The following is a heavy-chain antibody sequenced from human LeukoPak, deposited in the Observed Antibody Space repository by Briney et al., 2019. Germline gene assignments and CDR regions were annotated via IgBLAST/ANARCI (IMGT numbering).Heavy chain of an antibody. J-gene: IGHJ4*02. Sequence: ASVTVSCTASGYTFTSYYMHWVRQAPGQGLEWMGIINPSGGSTSYAQKFQGRVTMTRDTSTSTVYMELSSLRSEDTAVYYCARAPSIKIVVVIFDYWGQGTLVTVSS. CDR1: GYTFTSYY. CDR2: INPSGGST. CDR3: ARAPSIKIVVVIFDY. D-gene: IGHD3-22*01. V-gene: IGHV1-46*01.